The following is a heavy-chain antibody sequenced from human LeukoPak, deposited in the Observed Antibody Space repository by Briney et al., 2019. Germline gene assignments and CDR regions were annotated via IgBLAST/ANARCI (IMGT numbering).Heavy chain of an antibody. CDR2: IIPVFGTA. Sequence: SVKVSCKASGGTFSNYAISWVRQAPGQGLEWMGGIIPVFGTAHYAQKFQGRVTITADKYTTTAYMELSSLRSEDTAVYYCARAVRVLTGYREPSDGFDIWGQGTMVTVSS. D-gene: IGHD3-9*01. V-gene: IGHV1-69*06. CDR1: GGTFSNYA. J-gene: IGHJ3*02. CDR3: ARAVRVLTGYREPSDGFDI.